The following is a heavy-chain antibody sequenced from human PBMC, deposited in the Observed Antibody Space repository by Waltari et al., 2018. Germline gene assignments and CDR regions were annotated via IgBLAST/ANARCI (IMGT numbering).Heavy chain of an antibody. CDR3: ARGGMTPCDY. V-gene: IGHV1-18*01. Sequence: QVQLVQSGGAVKKTGASVKVSCKTSGYTFMNFGVTWVRQAPGQGFEWMGWISCHTGKTNYARKFQGRVTMTTDTSTTTAYLELRSLTSDDTAFYYCARGGMTPCDYWGQGTLVSVSS. J-gene: IGHJ4*02. CDR2: ISCHTGKT. CDR1: GYTFMNFG. D-gene: IGHD3-10*01.